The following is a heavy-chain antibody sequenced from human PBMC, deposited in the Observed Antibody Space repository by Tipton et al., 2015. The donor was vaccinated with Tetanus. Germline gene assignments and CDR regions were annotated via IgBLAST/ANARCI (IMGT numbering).Heavy chain of an antibody. V-gene: IGHV4-39*01. Sequence: TLSLTCTVSGGSISSSSYYWGWIRQPPGKGLEWIGTIFYSGSTYYSPSLKSRVTTSIDSSKNQLSLRLASVTAADTAVYYCAGRGAASFVSSDSWGHGTLVTVSS. J-gene: IGHJ5*01. D-gene: IGHD6-13*01. CDR1: GGSISSSSYY. CDR3: AGRGAASFVSSDS. CDR2: IFYSGST.